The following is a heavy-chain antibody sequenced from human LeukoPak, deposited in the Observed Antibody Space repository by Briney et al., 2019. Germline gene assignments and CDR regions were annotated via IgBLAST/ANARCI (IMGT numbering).Heavy chain of an antibody. Sequence: GGSLRLSCAASGFTFSSYGMIWVRQAPGKGLEWVAVISYDGSNKYYADSVKGRFTISRDNYKNTLYLQMNSLRAEDTAVYYCAKDLQEYYDFWSGYTTTGMDVWGQGTTVTVSS. CDR2: ISYDGSNK. J-gene: IGHJ6*02. CDR3: AKDLQEYYDFWSGYTTTGMDV. D-gene: IGHD3-3*01. V-gene: IGHV3-30*18. CDR1: GFTFSSYG.